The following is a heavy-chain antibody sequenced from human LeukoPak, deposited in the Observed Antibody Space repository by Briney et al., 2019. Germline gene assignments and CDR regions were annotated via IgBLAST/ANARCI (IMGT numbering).Heavy chain of an antibody. D-gene: IGHD6-13*01. Sequence: ALVKVSCKASGYTFTSYGVSWVRQAPGQGLEWMGWISASNGNTNFAQKLQGRVTLTTDTSTSTAYMELRSLTSDDTAVYYCARYPLSYSSNWHYYFDYWGQGTLLTVSS. CDR2: ISASNGNT. V-gene: IGHV1-18*01. J-gene: IGHJ4*02. CDR1: GYTFTSYG. CDR3: ARYPLSYSSNWHYYFDY.